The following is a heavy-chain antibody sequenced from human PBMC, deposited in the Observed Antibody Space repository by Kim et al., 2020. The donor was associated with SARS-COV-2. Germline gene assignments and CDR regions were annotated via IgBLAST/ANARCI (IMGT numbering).Heavy chain of an antibody. V-gene: IGHV3-21*01. CDR2: ISSSSSYI. Sequence: GGSLRLSCAASGFTFSSYSMNWVRQAPGKGLEWVSSISSSSSYIYYADSVKGRFTISRDNAKNSLYLQMNSLRAEDTAVYYCARDWRTYCGGDCPPSDYWGQGTLVTVSS. CDR3: ARDWRTYCGGDCPPSDY. J-gene: IGHJ4*02. CDR1: GFTFSSYS. D-gene: IGHD2-21*02.